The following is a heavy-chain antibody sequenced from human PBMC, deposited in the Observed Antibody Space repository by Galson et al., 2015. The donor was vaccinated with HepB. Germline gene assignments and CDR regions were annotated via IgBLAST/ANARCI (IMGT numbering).Heavy chain of an antibody. Sequence: SVKVSCKASGYTFTSYAMNWVRQAPGQGLEWMGWINTNTGNPTYAQGFTGRFVFSLDTSVSTAYLQISSLKAEDTAVYYCARFMLSQWLAYYYYYGMDVWGQGTTVTVSS. D-gene: IGHD6-19*01. J-gene: IGHJ6*02. CDR1: GYTFTSYA. V-gene: IGHV7-4-1*02. CDR3: ARFMLSQWLAYYYYYGMDV. CDR2: INTNTGNP.